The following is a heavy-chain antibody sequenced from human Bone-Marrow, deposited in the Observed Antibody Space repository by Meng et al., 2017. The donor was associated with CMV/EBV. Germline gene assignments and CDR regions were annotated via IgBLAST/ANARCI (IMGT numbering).Heavy chain of an antibody. CDR3: AKAYSSSWYREYYDY. D-gene: IGHD6-13*01. J-gene: IGHJ4*02. V-gene: IGHV3-23*01. Sequence: GESLKIYCAASGFIFRNYAMSWVRQAPGKGLEWVSAITGSGGSTYYADSVKGRFTISRDNSKNTLYLQLSSLRAEDTAVYYCAKAYSSSWYREYYDYWGQGTLVTVSS. CDR1: GFIFRNYA. CDR2: ITGSGGST.